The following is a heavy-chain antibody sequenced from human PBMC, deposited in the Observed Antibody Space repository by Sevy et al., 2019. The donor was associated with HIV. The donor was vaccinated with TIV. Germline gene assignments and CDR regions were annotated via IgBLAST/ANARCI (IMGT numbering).Heavy chain of an antibody. CDR1: GYTFTGYY. CDR3: SRSVYGSGTYLNDY. CDR2: IIPSSGGT. J-gene: IGHJ4*02. Sequence: ASVKVSCKASGYTFTGYYIHWVRQAPGQGREWMGWIIPSSGGTNYGQKFLGRVTMTRDTSISTAYLELHRLTSDDTAVYYCSRSVYGSGTYLNDYWGQGTLVTVSS. D-gene: IGHD3-10*01. V-gene: IGHV1-2*02.